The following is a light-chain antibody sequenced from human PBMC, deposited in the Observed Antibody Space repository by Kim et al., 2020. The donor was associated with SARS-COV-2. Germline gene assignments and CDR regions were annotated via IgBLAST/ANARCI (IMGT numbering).Light chain of an antibody. CDR1: QSVGSN. CDR2: GAS. J-gene: IGKJ1*01. Sequence: EIVMTQSPATLSVSPGERGTLSCRASQSVGSNLAWYQQKPGQAPRLLIYGASTRATGIPARFSGSGSGTEFTLTIGSLQSEDFAVYYCQQYNNWPGTFGQGTKVDIK. V-gene: IGKV3-15*01. CDR3: QQYNNWPGT.